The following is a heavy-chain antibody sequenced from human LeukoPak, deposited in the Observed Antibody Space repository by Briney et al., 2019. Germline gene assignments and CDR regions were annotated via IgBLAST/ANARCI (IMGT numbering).Heavy chain of an antibody. CDR1: GGSISSGGYY. J-gene: IGHJ4*02. CDR3: ARESYVTGYPTPTFDY. D-gene: IGHD3-16*01. CDR2: IYYSGST. Sequence: NPSQTLSLTCTVSGGSISSGGYYWSWIRQHPGKGLEWIGYIYYSGSTYYNPSLKSRVTISVDTSKNQFSLKLSSVTAADTAVYYCARESYVTGYPTPTFDYWGQGTLVTVSS. V-gene: IGHV4-31*03.